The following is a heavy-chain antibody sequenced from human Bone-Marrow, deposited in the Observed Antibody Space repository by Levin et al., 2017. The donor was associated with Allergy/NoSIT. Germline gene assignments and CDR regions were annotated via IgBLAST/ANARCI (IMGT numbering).Heavy chain of an antibody. D-gene: IGHD2-2*01. CDR3: AKARGGIDCISTSCYYYYGMDV. Sequence: LSLTCAASGFTFSSYGMHWVRQAPGKGLEWVAVISYDGSNKYYADSVKGRFTISRDNSKNTLYLQMNSLRAEDTAVYYCAKARGGIDCISTSCYYYYGMDVWGQGTTVTVSS. V-gene: IGHV3-30*18. CDR2: ISYDGSNK. CDR1: GFTFSSYG. J-gene: IGHJ6*02.